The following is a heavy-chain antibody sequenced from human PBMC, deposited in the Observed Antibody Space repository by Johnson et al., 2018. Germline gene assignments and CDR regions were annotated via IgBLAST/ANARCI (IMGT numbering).Heavy chain of an antibody. CDR3: AGDIGDYRLSNYHYAMDV. CDR2: IWYGGSKK. J-gene: IGHJ6*02. V-gene: IGHV3-33*01. D-gene: IGHD4-17*01. CDR1: GFIFSSHG. Sequence: QVQLVQSGGGVVQPGRSLRLSCVASGFIFSSHGMHWVRQAPGKGLEWVAVIWYGGSKKYFSDSVKGRFTISRDNSKTTLYLQMSSLRAEDTAVYYCAGDIGDYRLSNYHYAMDVWGQGTTVIVSS.